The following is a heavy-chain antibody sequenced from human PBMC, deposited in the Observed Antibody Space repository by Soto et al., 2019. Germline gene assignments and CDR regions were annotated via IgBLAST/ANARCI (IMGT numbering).Heavy chain of an antibody. Sequence: SETLSLTCTVSCGSISSYYWSWIRQPPGKGLEWIGYIYYSGSTNYNPSLKSRVTISVDTSKNQFSLKLSSVTAADTAVYYRARGIAVAGGGVFWFDPWGQGTLVTVSS. V-gene: IGHV4-59*01. D-gene: IGHD6-19*01. CDR1: CGSISSYY. CDR2: IYYSGST. J-gene: IGHJ5*02. CDR3: ARGIAVAGGGVFWFDP.